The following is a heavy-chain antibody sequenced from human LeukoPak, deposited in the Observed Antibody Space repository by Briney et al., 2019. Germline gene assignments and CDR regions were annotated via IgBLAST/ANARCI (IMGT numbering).Heavy chain of an antibody. V-gene: IGHV4-4*07. D-gene: IGHD3-22*01. CDR2: LYPGVGT. CDR3: ARLKFYDSAGYSPGHYMDV. CDR1: GGPIFSYY. Sequence: SETLSFTSAVSGGPIFSYYWSWLRQTAGQGLEWIGRLYPGVGTDYNPSLKSRVTMSVDTSKKQFALKLSAVTAADTAVYHCARLKFYDSAGYSPGHYMDVWGKGTTVTVSS. J-gene: IGHJ6*03.